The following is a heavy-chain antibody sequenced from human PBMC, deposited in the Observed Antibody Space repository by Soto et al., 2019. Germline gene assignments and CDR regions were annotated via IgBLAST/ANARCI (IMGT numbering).Heavy chain of an antibody. CDR1: GFTFSDYY. V-gene: IGHV3-11*06. J-gene: IGHJ4*02. CDR2: ISSSSSYT. D-gene: IGHD3-10*01. Sequence: PGGSLRLSCAASGFTFSDYYMSWIRQAPGKGLEWVSYISSSSSYTNYADAVKGRFTISRDNAKNSLYLQMNSLRAEDTAVYYCARARPITMVRGFTWDFDYWGQGTLATVSS. CDR3: ARARPITMVRGFTWDFDY.